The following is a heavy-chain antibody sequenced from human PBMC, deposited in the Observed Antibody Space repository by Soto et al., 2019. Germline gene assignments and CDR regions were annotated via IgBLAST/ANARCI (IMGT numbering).Heavy chain of an antibody. V-gene: IGHV3-30-3*01. J-gene: IGHJ4*02. Sequence: QVQLVESGGGVVQPGRSLRLSCAASGFTFRSYAMHWVRQAPGKGLEWVAVISYDGSNKYYADSVKGRFTISRDNSKNTLYLQMNSLRAEDTAVYYWARGGEHYDFWSAYDYWGQGTLVTVSS. CDR3: ARGGEHYDFWSAYDY. CDR2: ISYDGSNK. D-gene: IGHD3-3*01. CDR1: GFTFRSYA.